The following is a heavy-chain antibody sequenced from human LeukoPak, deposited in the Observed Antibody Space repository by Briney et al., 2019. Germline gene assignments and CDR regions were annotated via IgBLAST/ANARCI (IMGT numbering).Heavy chain of an antibody. J-gene: IGHJ4*02. D-gene: IGHD4-11*01. CDR2: TYHSGST. CDR3: ARSYYRNYYVDY. V-gene: IGHV4-38-2*02. CDR1: GYSISSGYY. Sequence: PSETLSLTCTVSGYSISSGYYWGWIRQPPGKGLEWIGSTYHSGSTYYNPSLKSRVTILVDTSKNQFSLKLTSVTATDTAVYYCARSYYRNYYVDYWGQGMLVTVCS.